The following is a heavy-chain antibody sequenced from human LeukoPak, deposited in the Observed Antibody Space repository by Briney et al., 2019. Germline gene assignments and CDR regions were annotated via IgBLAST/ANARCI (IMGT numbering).Heavy chain of an antibody. CDR1: GGSISSGSYY. Sequence: PSETLSLTCTVSGGSISSGSYYWSWIRQPAGKGLEWIGRIYTSGSTNYNPSLKSRVTISVDTSKNQFSLQLNSVTPEDTAVYYCARVFTRQREHRGFDYWGQGTLVTVSS. J-gene: IGHJ4*02. CDR2: IYTSGST. CDR3: ARVFTRQREHRGFDY. V-gene: IGHV4-61*02.